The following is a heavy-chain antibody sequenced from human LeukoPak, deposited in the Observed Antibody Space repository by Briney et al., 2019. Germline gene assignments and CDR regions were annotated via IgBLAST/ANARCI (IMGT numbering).Heavy chain of an antibody. J-gene: IGHJ4*02. CDR1: GGTFSSYA. Sequence: PSVKVSCKASGGTFSSYAISWVRQAPGQGPEWMGRIIPIFGTANYAQKFQGRVTITTDESTSTAYMELSSLRSEDTAVYYCAATTVTTIDYWGQGTLVTVSS. D-gene: IGHD4-17*01. CDR2: IIPIFGTA. V-gene: IGHV1-69*05. CDR3: AATTVTTIDY.